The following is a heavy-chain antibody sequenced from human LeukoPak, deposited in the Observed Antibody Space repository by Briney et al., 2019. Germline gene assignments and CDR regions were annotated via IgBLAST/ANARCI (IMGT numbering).Heavy chain of an antibody. D-gene: IGHD2-8*01. V-gene: IGHV4-4*09. CDR2: SYSSGNT. CDR3: ASHSGSYCTHGVCPNDAFDI. J-gene: IGHJ3*02. Sequence: PSETLSLTCTVAGASISSYYWSWIRQPPGKGLEGSGHSYSSGNTNYNPSLKSRVTISIDTSKNHFSLRLRSVTAADTAVYYCASHSGSYCTHGVCPNDAFDIWGQGTMVTVSS. CDR1: GASISSYY.